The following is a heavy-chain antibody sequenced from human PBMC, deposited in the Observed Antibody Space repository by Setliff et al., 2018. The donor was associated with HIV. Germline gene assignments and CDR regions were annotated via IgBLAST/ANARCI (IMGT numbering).Heavy chain of an antibody. D-gene: IGHD2-8*01. V-gene: IGHV1-24*01. CDR1: GYTLTELS. CDR3: VRLTADRTNYYYYMDV. Sequence: ASVKVSFKISGYTLTELSIHWVRQAPGKGLEWMANFDPEDGETFYAQKFQGRLTMTEDTSTDTAYMELSSLRSDDTAMYYCVRLTADRTNYYYYMDVWGKGTTVTVSS. CDR2: FDPEDGET. J-gene: IGHJ6*03.